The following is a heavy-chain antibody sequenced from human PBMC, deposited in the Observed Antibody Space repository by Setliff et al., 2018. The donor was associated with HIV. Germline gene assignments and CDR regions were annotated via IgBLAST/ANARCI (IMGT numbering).Heavy chain of an antibody. CDR1: EYSFTGYH. J-gene: IGHJ4*02. CDR2: INPNSGGT. V-gene: IGHV1-2*02. D-gene: IGHD4-17*01. Sequence: ASVKVSCKASEYSFTGYHMHWVRQAPGQGLEWMGWINPNSGGTNYAQKFQGRVTMTTDTSISTVYMELSSLTSADTAVYYCARDTVKATFSDYWGQGTLVTVSS. CDR3: ARDTVKATFSDY.